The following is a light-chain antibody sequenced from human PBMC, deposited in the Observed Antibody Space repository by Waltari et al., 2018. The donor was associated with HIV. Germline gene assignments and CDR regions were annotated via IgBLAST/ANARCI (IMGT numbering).Light chain of an antibody. J-gene: IGKJ2*01. CDR3: QQLNGYPYT. V-gene: IGKV1-9*01. CDR1: QVVCRY. CDR2: AAS. Sequence: DIQLTQSPSFLSASVGDRVTITCRASQVVCRYVAWYQQKPGKAPQLLIYAASSLQSGVPSRFSGSGFGTEFTLTINSLQPEDFATYYCQQLNGYPYTFGQGTKLEIK.